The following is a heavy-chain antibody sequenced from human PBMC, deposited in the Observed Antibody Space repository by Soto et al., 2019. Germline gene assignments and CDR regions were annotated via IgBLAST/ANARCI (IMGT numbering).Heavy chain of an antibody. CDR2: INPYNGNT. CDR1: GYTFTKNV. J-gene: IGHJ4*02. CDR3: ARGPHDYSFPYYFDY. V-gene: IGHV1-18*01. D-gene: IGHD3-16*01. Sequence: ASVKVSGKASGYTFTKNVISWVRQAPGQGLEWMGWINPYNGNTDYAQKLQRRVTVTTDTSTNTVHMELRSLRSDDTAVYYCARGPHDYSFPYYFDYWGRGTLVTVSS.